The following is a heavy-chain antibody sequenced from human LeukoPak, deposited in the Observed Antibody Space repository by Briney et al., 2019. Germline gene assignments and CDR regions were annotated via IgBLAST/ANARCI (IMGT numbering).Heavy chain of an antibody. CDR3: ARRASNSGCLYYYYYYGMDV. V-gene: IGHV1-8*01. D-gene: IGHD3-22*01. CDR2: MNPNSGNT. Sequence: ASVKVSCKASGYTFTSYDINWVRQATGQGLEWMGWMNPNSGNTGYAQKFQGRVTMTRNTSISTAYMELSSLRSEDTAVYYCARRASNSGCLYYYYYYGMDVWGQGTTVTVSS. CDR1: GYTFTSYD. J-gene: IGHJ6*02.